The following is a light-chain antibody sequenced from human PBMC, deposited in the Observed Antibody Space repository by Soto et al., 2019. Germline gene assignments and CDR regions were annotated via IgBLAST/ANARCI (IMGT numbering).Light chain of an antibody. V-gene: IGLV2-14*01. Sequence: QSVLTQPASVSGSPGQSISISCTGSSTDVGGYDYVSWYQHHPGAVPKLLIYEVKNRPSGVSYRFSGSKSGSTASLTISGLQAEDEADYYCCSYAGSYSWGFGGGTKVTVL. CDR3: CSYAGSYSWG. CDR1: STDVGGYDY. J-gene: IGLJ3*02. CDR2: EVK.